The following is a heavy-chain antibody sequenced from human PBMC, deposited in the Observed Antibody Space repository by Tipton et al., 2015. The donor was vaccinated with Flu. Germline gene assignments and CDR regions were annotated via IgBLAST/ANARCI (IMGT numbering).Heavy chain of an antibody. CDR2: IYPDDSDT. CDR3: ARQDCSSSTCYVGY. J-gene: IGHJ4*02. CDR1: GDSFISYW. V-gene: IGHV5-51*01. Sequence: QLVQSGAEVKKPGESLKISCKGFGDSFISYWIGWVRQMPGKGLEWMGIIYPDDSDTRYSPSFQGQVTISADKSLNTAYLQWTSLKASDTAMYYCARQDCSSSTCYVGYWGQGTLVTVSS. D-gene: IGHD2-2*01.